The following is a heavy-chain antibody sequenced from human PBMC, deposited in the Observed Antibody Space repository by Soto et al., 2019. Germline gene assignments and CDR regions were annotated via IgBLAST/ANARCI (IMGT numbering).Heavy chain of an antibody. V-gene: IGHV3-9*01. CDR3: AKDYFEDF. CDR1: GLNFDDFA. CDR2: ITWNSRVL. J-gene: IGHJ4*02. Sequence: LRLSCVGTGLNFDDFAMHWVRQAPGKGLEWVSGITWNSRVLAYADSVKGRFTISRDNSKNTLYLQMSSLRVEDTAVYYCAKDYFEDFWGQGTLVTVSS. D-gene: IGHD3-9*01.